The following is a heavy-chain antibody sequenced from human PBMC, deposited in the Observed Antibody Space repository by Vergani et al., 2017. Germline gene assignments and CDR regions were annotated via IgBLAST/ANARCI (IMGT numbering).Heavy chain of an antibody. CDR3: ARHPSGGWIQLSGAFDI. J-gene: IGHJ3*02. CDR2: IYYSGST. D-gene: IGHD5-18*01. Sequence: QVQLQESGPGLVKPSGTLSLTCAVSGGSISSSNWWSWIRQPPGKGLEWIGSIYYSGSTYYNPSLKSRVTIAVDTSKNQFSLKLSSVTAAGTAVYYCARHPSGGWIQLSGAFDIWGQGTMVTVSS. V-gene: IGHV4-39*01. CDR1: GGSISSSNW.